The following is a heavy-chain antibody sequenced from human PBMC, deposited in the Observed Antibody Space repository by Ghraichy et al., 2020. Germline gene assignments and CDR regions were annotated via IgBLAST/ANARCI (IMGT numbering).Heavy chain of an antibody. CDR2: ITGSLSNI. V-gene: IGHV3-48*02. J-gene: IGHJ4*02. CDR1: GFTFSSYN. CDR3: ARVPRRTGTTRESDY. Sequence: GESLNISCAASGFTFSSYNMNWVRQAPGKRLEWVSYITGSLSNIYYADSVKGRFTISRDNAKNSLYLQMNSLRDEDTAVYYCARVPRRTGTTRESDYWGQGPLVTVSS. D-gene: IGHD1-7*01.